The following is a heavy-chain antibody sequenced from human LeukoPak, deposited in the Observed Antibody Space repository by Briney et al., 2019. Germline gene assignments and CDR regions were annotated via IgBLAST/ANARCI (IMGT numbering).Heavy chain of an antibody. V-gene: IGHV1-46*01. J-gene: IGHJ3*02. Sequence: GASVKVSCKASGYTFTSYYMHWVRQAPGQGLEWMGIINPSGGSTSYAQKFQGRVTMTEDTSTDTAYMELSSLRSEDTAVYYCATDLMVRGVYDAFDIWGQGTMVTVSS. CDR2: INPSGGST. D-gene: IGHD3-10*01. CDR1: GYTFTSYY. CDR3: ATDLMVRGVYDAFDI.